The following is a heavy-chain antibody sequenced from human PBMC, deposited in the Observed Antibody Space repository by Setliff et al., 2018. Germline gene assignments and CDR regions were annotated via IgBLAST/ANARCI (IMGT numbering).Heavy chain of an antibody. V-gene: IGHV1-69*05. Sequence: SVKVSCKASGGTFSTYGISWERQAPGQGLEWMGGTIPIFGTTNYAQKFQGRVTIITDESTNTAYMELSSLRSEDTAVYYCAREGVDARSSTDYRYYMDVWGKGTTVTVSS. J-gene: IGHJ6*03. CDR1: GGTFSTYG. CDR3: AREGVDARSSTDYRYYMDV. CDR2: TIPIFGTT. D-gene: IGHD2-8*01.